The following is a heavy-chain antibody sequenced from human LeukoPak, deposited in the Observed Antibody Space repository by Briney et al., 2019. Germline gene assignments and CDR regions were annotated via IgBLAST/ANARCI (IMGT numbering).Heavy chain of an antibody. V-gene: IGHV4-59*02. D-gene: IGHD2-21*02. Sequence: PSETLSLTCSVSGDSVSEYYWTWIRQRPGKGPEWIGYFYYYSGSTHYNPSFKSRATVSLDTSRDQFSLSLSSVTAADTAVYYCAKYSQAYHGGDSYYPLFDLWGQGSLVTVSS. J-gene: IGHJ4*02. CDR1: GDSVSEYY. CDR3: AKYSQAYHGGDSYYPLFDL. CDR2: FYYYSGST.